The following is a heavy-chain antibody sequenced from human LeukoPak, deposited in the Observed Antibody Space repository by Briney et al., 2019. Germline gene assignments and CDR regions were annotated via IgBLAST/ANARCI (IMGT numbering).Heavy chain of an antibody. V-gene: IGHV1-69*05. J-gene: IGHJ5*02. D-gene: IGHD3-10*01. CDR3: ARSAVRGVIESTFDP. CDR1: GGTFSSYA. Sequence: ASVRVSFKASGGTFSSYAISWVRQAPGQGLEWMGGIIPIFGTANYAQKFQGRVTITTDESTSTAYMELSSLRSEDTAVYYCARSAVRGVIESTFDPWGQGTLVTVSS. CDR2: IIPIFGTA.